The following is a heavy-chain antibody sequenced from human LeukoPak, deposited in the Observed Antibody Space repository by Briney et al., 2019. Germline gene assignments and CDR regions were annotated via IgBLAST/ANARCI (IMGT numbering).Heavy chain of an antibody. V-gene: IGHV4-4*07. CDR2: IYTSGST. CDR3: ASDFGY. J-gene: IGHJ4*02. CDR1: GGSISTDY. Sequence: SETLSLTCTVSGGSISTDYWTWLRQPAGKGLEWIGLIYTSGSTNYNPSLKSRVTMSLDTSKNQFSLKLTSVTAADTAVYYCASDFGYWGQGTLVTVSS. D-gene: IGHD3-10*01.